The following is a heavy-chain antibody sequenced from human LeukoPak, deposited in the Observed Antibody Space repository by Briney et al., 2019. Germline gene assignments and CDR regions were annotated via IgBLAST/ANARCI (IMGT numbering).Heavy chain of an antibody. J-gene: IGHJ5*02. CDR3: ARGRHVLRFLEWFDP. V-gene: IGHV1-24*01. CDR2: FDPEVGET. Sequence: ASVKVSCKVSGYTPTELSMHWVRQAPGKGVEWRGGFDPEVGETIYAQKFQGRVTMTEDTSTDTAYMELSSLRSEDTAVYYCARGRHVLRFLEWFDPWGQGTLVTVSS. D-gene: IGHD3-3*01. CDR1: GYTPTELS.